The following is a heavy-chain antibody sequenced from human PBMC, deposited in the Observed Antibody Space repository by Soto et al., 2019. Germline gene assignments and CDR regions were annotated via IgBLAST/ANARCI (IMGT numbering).Heavy chain of an antibody. CDR1: GYTCTSYA. Sequence: ASVKVSCKASGYTCTSYAMHWERQAPGQRLEWMGWINAGNGNTKYSQKFQGRVNITRDTFASTAYMELSSLRSEDTAVYYCARGVSCSTSCSDYWGQGTLVTVSS. J-gene: IGHJ4*02. CDR2: INAGNGNT. CDR3: ARGVSCSTSCSDY. D-gene: IGHD2-2*01. V-gene: IGHV1-3*01.